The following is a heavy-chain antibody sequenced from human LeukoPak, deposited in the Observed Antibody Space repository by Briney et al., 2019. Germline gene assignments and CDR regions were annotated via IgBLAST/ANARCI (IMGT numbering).Heavy chain of an antibody. CDR2: IYYSGST. CDR1: GGSISSHY. J-gene: IGHJ5*02. CDR3: ARPYYYDSRIDP. V-gene: IGHV4-59*11. Sequence: SETLSLTCTVSGGSISSHYWSWIRQPPGKGLEWIGYIYYSGSTNYNPSLKSRVTISVDTSKNQFSLKLSSVTAADTAVYYCARPYYYDSRIDPWGQGTLVTVSS. D-gene: IGHD3-22*01.